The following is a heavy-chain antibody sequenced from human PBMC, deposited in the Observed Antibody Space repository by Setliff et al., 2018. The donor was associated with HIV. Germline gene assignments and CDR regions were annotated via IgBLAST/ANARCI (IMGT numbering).Heavy chain of an antibody. V-gene: IGHV1-69*05. CDR2: IIPIFGTA. CDR3: ARALSYGSGTYSAAGF. CDR1: GGTFSSYA. J-gene: IGHJ4*02. Sequence: ASVKVSCKASGGTFSSYAISWVRQAPGQGLEWMGGIIPIFGTANYAQKFQGRVTITRETSATTAYMELSSLTPEDTAIYFCARALSYGSGTYSAAGFWGQGTLVTVSS. D-gene: IGHD3-10*01.